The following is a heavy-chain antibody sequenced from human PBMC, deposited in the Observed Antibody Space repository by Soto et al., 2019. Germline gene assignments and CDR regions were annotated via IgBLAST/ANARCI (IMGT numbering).Heavy chain of an antibody. CDR3: VTPHYDILTGYLRWGMDV. J-gene: IGHJ6*02. CDR2: ISSNGGST. V-gene: IGHV3-64D*08. CDR1: GFTFSSYA. D-gene: IGHD3-9*01. Sequence: GGSLRLSCSASGFTFSSYAMHWVRQAPGKGLEYVSAISSNGGSTYYADSVKGRFTISRDNSKNTLYLQMSSLGAEDTAVYYCVTPHYDILTGYLRWGMDVWGQGTTVTVSS.